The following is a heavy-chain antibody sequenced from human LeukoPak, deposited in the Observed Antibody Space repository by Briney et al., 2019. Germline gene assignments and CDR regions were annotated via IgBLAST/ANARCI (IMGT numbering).Heavy chain of an antibody. CDR2: ISYDGSNK. J-gene: IGHJ5*02. D-gene: IGHD5-12*01. CDR1: GFTFSSYG. CDR3: AKGYLVATTRNWFDP. Sequence: GRSLRLSCAASGFTFSSYGMHWVRQAPGKGLEWVAVISYDGSNKYYADSVKGRFTISRDNSKNTLYLQMNSLRAEDTAVYYCAKGYLVATTRNWFDPWGQGTLVTVSS. V-gene: IGHV3-30*18.